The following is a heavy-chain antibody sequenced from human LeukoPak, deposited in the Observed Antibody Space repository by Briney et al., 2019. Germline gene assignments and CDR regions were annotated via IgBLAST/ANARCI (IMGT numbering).Heavy chain of an antibody. CDR3: AKDPKGYYYMGV. V-gene: IGHV3-23*01. Sequence: GGSLRLSCAASGFTFSGYGMSWVRQAPGKGLEWVSAISGSGGSTYYADSVKGRFTISRDNSKNTLYLQMNSLRAEDTAVYYCAKDPKGYYYMGVWGKGTTVTISS. CDR2: ISGSGGST. CDR1: GFTFSGYG. J-gene: IGHJ6*03.